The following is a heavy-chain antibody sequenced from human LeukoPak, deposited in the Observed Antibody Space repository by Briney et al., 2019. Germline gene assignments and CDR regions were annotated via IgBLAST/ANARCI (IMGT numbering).Heavy chain of an antibody. V-gene: IGHV4-39*01. CDR3: ARQDDYEPFDP. J-gene: IGHJ5*02. D-gene: IGHD3-22*01. CDR1: GFTFSSYSMN. Sequence: GSLRLSCAASGFTFSSYSMNWVRQAPGKRLEWIGSIYYSGSTYYNPSLKSRVTISVDTSKNQFSLKLSSVTAADTAVYYCARQDDYEPFDPWGQGTLVTVSS. CDR2: IYYSGST.